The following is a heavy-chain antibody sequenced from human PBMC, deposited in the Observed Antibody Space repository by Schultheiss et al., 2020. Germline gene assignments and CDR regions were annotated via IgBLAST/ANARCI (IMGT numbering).Heavy chain of an antibody. J-gene: IGHJ4*02. Sequence: SETLSLTCTVSGGSISSSSYYWGWIRQPPGKGLEWIGSIYYSGSTYYNPSLKSRVTISVDTSKNQFSLKLSSVTAADTAVYYCARGGGSGYSFFDYWGQGTLVTVSS. CDR2: IYYSGST. CDR1: GGSISSSSYY. V-gene: IGHV4-39*01. D-gene: IGHD3-22*01. CDR3: ARGGGSGYSFFDY.